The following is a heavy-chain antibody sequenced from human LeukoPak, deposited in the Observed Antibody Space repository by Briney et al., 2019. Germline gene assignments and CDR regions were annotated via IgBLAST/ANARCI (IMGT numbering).Heavy chain of an antibody. CDR1: GVSFSGYY. Sequence: SETLSLTCAVYGVSFSGYYWSWIRQPPGKGLEWVGEINHSGSTNYNPSLKSRVTVSVDTSKNQFSLKLSSVNAADTAVYYCARQIPDGCSSTSRYRAFDIWGQGTMVTVSS. CDR2: INHSGST. V-gene: IGHV4-34*01. D-gene: IGHD2-2*01. CDR3: ARQIPDGCSSTSRYRAFDI. J-gene: IGHJ3*02.